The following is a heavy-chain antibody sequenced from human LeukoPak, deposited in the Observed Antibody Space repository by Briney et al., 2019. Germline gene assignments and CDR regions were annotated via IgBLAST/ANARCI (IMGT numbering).Heavy chain of an antibody. CDR1: GFTFDDYA. Sequence: PGGSLRLSCAAPGFTFDDYAMPWVRQAPGNGLEWVSPISWDGGSTYYADSVKGRFTISRDNRKNSLYLQMNSLRAEDTALYYCAKCPYYYYYMDVWGKGTTVTVSS. V-gene: IGHV3-43D*03. J-gene: IGHJ6*03. CDR2: ISWDGGST. CDR3: AKCPYYYYYMDV.